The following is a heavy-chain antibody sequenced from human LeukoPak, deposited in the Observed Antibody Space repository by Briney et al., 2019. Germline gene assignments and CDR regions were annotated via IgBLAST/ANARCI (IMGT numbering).Heavy chain of an antibody. D-gene: IGHD6-19*01. CDR3: AKMSGYSSGWYGGYYMDV. V-gene: IGHV3-21*04. Sequence: GGSLRLSCAASGFTFSSYSMNWVRQAPGKGLEWVSSISSSSSYIYYVDSVKGRFTISRDNSKNTLYLQMNSLRAEDTAVYYCAKMSGYSSGWYGGYYMDVWGKGTTVTISS. CDR2: ISSSSSYI. CDR1: GFTFSSYS. J-gene: IGHJ6*03.